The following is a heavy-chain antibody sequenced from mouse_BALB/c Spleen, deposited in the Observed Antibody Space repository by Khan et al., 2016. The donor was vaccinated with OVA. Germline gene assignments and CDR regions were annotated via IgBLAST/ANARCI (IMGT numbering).Heavy chain of an antibody. CDR2: INPTSGYT. J-gene: IGHJ2*01. Sequence: QVQLKESGAELAKPGASVKMSCKASGYTFNSYWMHWIKQRPGQGLEWIGYINPTSGYTDYNQKFKDKATLTADKSSSTAYMQLNSLTSDDSAVYYCARDRIDYWGQGTTLTVSS. CDR3: ARDRIDY. CDR1: GYTFNSYW. V-gene: IGHV1-7*01.